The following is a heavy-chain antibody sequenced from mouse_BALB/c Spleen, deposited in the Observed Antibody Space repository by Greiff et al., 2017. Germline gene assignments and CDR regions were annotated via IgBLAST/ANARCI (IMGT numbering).Heavy chain of an antibody. CDR1: GFSLTSYG. V-gene: IGHV2-2*02. CDR3: ARNNASSNWAWFAY. J-gene: IGHJ3*01. Sequence: VMLVESGPGLVQPSQSLSITCTVSGFSLTSYGVHWVRQSPGKGLEWLGVIWSGGSTDYNAAFISRLSISKDNSKSQVFFKMNSLQANDTAIYYCARNNASSNWAWFAYWGQGTLVTVSA. D-gene: IGHD4-1*02. CDR2: IWSGGST.